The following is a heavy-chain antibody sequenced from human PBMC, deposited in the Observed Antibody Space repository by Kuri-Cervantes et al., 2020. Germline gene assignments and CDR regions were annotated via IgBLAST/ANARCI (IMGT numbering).Heavy chain of an antibody. J-gene: IGHJ4*02. V-gene: IGHV1-69*13. D-gene: IGHD2-15*01. CDR3: ARERGGYCSGGSCYRSYPLDY. CDR1: GGTLSSYA. Sequence: SVKVSCKASGGTLSSYAISWVRQAPGQGLEWMGGIIPIFGTANYAQKFQGRVTITADESTSTAYMELSSLRSEDTAVYYCARERGGYCSGGSCYRSYPLDYWGQGTLVTVSS. CDR2: IIPIFGTA.